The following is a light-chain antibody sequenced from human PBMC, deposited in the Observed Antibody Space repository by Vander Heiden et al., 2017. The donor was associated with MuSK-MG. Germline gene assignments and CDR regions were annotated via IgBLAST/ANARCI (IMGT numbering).Light chain of an antibody. J-gene: IGLJ2*01. Sequence: SYELTQPPSVPVTPGQTARITCSGDALPKQYAYWYQQKPSQAPVLVIYKDSERPSGIPERFSGSSSGTTVTLTISGVQAEDEADYYCQSADSSGTPVVFGGGTKLTVL. V-gene: IGLV3-25*03. CDR3: QSADSSGTPVV. CDR2: KDS. CDR1: ALPKQY.